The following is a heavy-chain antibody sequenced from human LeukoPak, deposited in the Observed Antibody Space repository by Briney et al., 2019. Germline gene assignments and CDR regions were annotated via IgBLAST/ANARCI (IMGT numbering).Heavy chain of an antibody. J-gene: IGHJ5*02. D-gene: IGHD3-3*01. V-gene: IGHV4-59*01. CDR1: GGSISSYY. CDR2: IYYSGST. CDR3: ARSTIFGVVLS. Sequence: SETRSLTCTVSGGSISSYYWSWIRQPPGKGLEWIGYIYYSGSTNYNPSLKSRVTISVDTSKNQFSLKLSSVTAADTAVYYCARSTIFGVVLSWGQGTLVTVSS.